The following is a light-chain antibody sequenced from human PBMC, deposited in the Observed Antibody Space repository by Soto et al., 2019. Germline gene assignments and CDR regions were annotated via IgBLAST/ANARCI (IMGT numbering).Light chain of an antibody. V-gene: IGKV1-12*01. CDR3: QQANSFPIT. J-gene: IGKJ5*01. Sequence: EIQMTQSPSSVSASVGDRVTITCRASQGISTWLAWYQQTEGKAPNILIYGASNLHSGVPSRFSGSGSGTNFTLTISRLQPEDFSTYYCQQANSFPITFGQGTRLEIK. CDR1: QGISTW. CDR2: GAS.